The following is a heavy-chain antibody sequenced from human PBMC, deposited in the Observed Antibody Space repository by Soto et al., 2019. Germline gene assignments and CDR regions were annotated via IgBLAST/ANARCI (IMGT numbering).Heavy chain of an antibody. D-gene: IGHD2-8*02. J-gene: IGHJ3*02. CDR3: AKATATGGGAFDI. CDR2: ILVDGRT. Sequence: TGGSLRLSCAASGFICSSYDMSWVRQAPGKGLEWVSTILVDGRTFYVDSVKGRFTISRDSSQNTGYLQMNSLTAGDTALYYCAKATATGGGAFDICGQGTMVTVSS. CDR1: GFICSSYD. V-gene: IGHV3-23*01.